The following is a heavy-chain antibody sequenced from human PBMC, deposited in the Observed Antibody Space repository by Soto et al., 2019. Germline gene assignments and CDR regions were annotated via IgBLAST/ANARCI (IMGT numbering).Heavy chain of an antibody. CDR2: IYQSGSA. V-gene: IGHV4-30-2*01. CDR3: ACNYDADAFDI. J-gene: IGHJ3*02. Sequence: QLQLRESASGLVKPSQTLSLTCAVSGGSISDGGHAWTWIRQPPGKGLEWIGYIYQSGSAYYTPSLKSRVTISMDKSKNLISLTLKSVTAADTAIYYCACNYDADAFDIWGQGTMVPVSS. CDR1: GGSISDGGHA. D-gene: IGHD3-22*01.